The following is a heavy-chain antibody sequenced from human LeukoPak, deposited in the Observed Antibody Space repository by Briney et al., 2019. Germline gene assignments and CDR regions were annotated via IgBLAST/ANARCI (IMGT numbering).Heavy chain of an antibody. Sequence: PGGSLRLSCAASGFAASGFTFSTFGMHWVRQAPGKGLEWVAFIRYDGSNKYYADSVKGRFTISRDDSKNTLYLQMNSLRAEDTAAYYCARDVVATIGHYYFDYWGQGTLVTVSS. J-gene: IGHJ4*02. CDR1: GFTFSTFG. V-gene: IGHV3-30*02. CDR3: ARDVVATIGHYYFDY. D-gene: IGHD5-12*01. CDR2: IRYDGSNK.